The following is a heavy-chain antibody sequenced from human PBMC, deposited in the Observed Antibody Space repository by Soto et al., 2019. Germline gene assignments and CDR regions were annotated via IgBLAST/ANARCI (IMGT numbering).Heavy chain of an antibody. V-gene: IGHV6-1*01. J-gene: IGHJ6*04. CDR3: ARAPNDSGSNRRGMDV. CDR1: GDSVSSNSAA. D-gene: IGHD1-26*01. CDR2: TYYRSKWYN. Sequence: SQTLSLTCAISGDSVSSNSAAWNWLRVSPSRGLEWLGRTYYRSKWYNDYAVSVKSRISINPDTSKNQFSLQLNSVTPEDTAVYYCARAPNDSGSNRRGMDVWGKGTTVTVS.